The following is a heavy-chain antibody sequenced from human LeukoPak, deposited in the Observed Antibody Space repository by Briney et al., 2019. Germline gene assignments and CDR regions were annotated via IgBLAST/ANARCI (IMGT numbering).Heavy chain of an antibody. CDR3: ARGRGSSWYYFDS. CDR1: GGSISSYY. CDR2: IYTSGST. V-gene: IGHV4-4*07. J-gene: IGHJ4*02. Sequence: SETLSLTCTVSGGSISSYYWSWIRQPAGKGLEWIGRIYTSGSTNYNPSLKGRVTMTVDTSKNQFSLNLSSVTAADTAVYYCARGRGSSWYYFDSWGQGTLVTVSS. D-gene: IGHD6-13*01.